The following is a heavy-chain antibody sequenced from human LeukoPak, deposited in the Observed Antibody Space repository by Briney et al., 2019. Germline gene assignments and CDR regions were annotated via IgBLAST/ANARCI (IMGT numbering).Heavy chain of an antibody. CDR2: ISGSDGST. CDR1: GFTFSSYS. D-gene: IGHD3-22*01. V-gene: IGHV3-23*01. Sequence: GGSLRLSCAASGFTFSSYSMSWARQAPGKGLEWVSAISGSDGSTYYAGSVKGRFTISRDNSKNTLYLQMNSLRAEDTAVYYCAKVLYYYDSSGYYYYWGQGTLVTVSS. J-gene: IGHJ4*02. CDR3: AKVLYYYDSSGYYYY.